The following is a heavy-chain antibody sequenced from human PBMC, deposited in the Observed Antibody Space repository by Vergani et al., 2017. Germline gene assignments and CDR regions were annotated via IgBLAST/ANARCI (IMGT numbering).Heavy chain of an antibody. CDR3: ARFYGDCISTICYAYYYYGMDV. CDR1: GFTFSDYY. CDR2: ISSRGSTI. D-gene: IGHD2-2*01. V-gene: IGHV3-11*01. J-gene: IGHJ6*02. Sequence: QVQLVESGGGLVKPGGSLRLSCAASGFTFSDYYMSWIRQAPGKGLACVSYISSRGSTIYYADSVKGRITISRDNAKNSRYRQMNSLRAEDTAVYYCARFYGDCISTICYAYYYYGMDVWGQGTTVTVSS.